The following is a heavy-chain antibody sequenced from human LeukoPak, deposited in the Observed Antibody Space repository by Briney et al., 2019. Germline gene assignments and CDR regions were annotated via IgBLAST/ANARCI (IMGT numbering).Heavy chain of an antibody. V-gene: IGHV4-59*01. CDR2: IHYSGST. Sequence: SETLSLTCTVSGGSISSYYWSWIRQPPGKGLEWIGYIHYSGSTNYNPSLKSRVTISVDTSKNQFSLKLSSVTAADTAVYYCARAGYCSGGSCLGRDAFDIWGQGTMVAVSS. CDR1: GGSISSYY. D-gene: IGHD2-15*01. J-gene: IGHJ3*02. CDR3: ARAGYCSGGSCLGRDAFDI.